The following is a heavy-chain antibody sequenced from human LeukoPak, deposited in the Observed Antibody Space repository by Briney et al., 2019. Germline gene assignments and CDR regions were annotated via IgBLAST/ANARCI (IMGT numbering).Heavy chain of an antibody. Sequence: SETLSLTCAVYGGSFSGYYWSWIRQPPGKGLEWIGEISHIGSTNYNPSLKSRVTISVDTSKNQFSLKLSSVTAADTAVYYCARVCRSSCSSKAAAFDYWGQGTLVTVSS. CDR3: ARVCRSSCSSKAAAFDY. D-gene: IGHD6-13*01. V-gene: IGHV4-34*01. CDR2: ISHIGST. CDR1: GGSFSGYY. J-gene: IGHJ4*02.